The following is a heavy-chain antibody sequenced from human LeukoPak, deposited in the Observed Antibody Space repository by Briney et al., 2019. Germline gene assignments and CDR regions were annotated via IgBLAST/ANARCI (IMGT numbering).Heavy chain of an antibody. CDR2: IWYDGRKQ. Sequence: GGSLRLSCAASGFTFSSYGMHWVRQAPGKGLEWVALIWYDGRKQFYADSVKGRFTISRDDSSNTLFLQMNGLRAEDTAVYYCARLDSSWSSDYWGQGTLVTVSS. V-gene: IGHV3-33*01. J-gene: IGHJ4*02. CDR1: GFTFSSYG. CDR3: ARLDSSWSSDY. D-gene: IGHD6-13*01.